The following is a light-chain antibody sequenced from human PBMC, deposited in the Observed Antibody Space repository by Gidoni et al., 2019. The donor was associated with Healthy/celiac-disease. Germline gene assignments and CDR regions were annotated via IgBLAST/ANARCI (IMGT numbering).Light chain of an antibody. CDR1: KLGDKY. V-gene: IGLV3-1*01. J-gene: IGLJ1*01. CDR2: QDS. Sequence: YELTQPPSVSVSPGQTASITCSGDKLGDKYACWYQQKPGQSPVLVIYQDSKRPSGIPERFSGSNSGNTATLTISGTQAMDEADYYCQAWDSSTASYVFGTGTKVTVL. CDR3: QAWDSSTASYV.